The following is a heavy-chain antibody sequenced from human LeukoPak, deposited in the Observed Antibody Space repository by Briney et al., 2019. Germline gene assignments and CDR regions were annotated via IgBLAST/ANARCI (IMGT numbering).Heavy chain of an antibody. CDR3: AREDTAQNWFDP. CDR1: GGSISSSSYY. CDR2: IYYSGST. V-gene: IGHV4-39*02. J-gene: IGHJ5*02. Sequence: PSETLSLTCTVSGGSISSSSYYWGWIRQPPGKGLEWIGSIYYSGSTYYNPSLKRRVTISVDTSKNQFSLKLSSVTAADTAVYYCAREDTAQNWFDPWGQGTLVTVSS. D-gene: IGHD5-18*01.